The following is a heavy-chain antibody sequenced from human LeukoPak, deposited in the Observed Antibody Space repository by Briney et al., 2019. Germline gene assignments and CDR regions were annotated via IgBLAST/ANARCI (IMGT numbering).Heavy chain of an antibody. J-gene: IGHJ5*02. Sequence: GGSLRLSCAASGFTFSSYSMNWVRQAPGKGLEWVSSISSSSSYIYYADSVKGRFTISRDNAKNSLYLQMNSLRAEDTAVYYCAKVPSGSYYNWFDPWGQGTLVTVSS. CDR3: AKVPSGSYYNWFDP. D-gene: IGHD1-26*01. CDR1: GFTFSSYS. V-gene: IGHV3-21*01. CDR2: ISSSSSYI.